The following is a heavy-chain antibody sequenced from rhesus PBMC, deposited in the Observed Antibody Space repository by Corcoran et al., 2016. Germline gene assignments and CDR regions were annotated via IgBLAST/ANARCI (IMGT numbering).Heavy chain of an antibody. V-gene: IGHV3-183*02. CDR1: GFTFGDYC. CDR2: ISTTGKTV. Sequence: EVQLVESGGGLVQPGGSLRLSWAASGFTFGDYCMHWVHQAPGKGLEWVSSISTTGKTVYYADSVKGRFTVSRDNAKNSLSLQMSSLRAEDTAVYYCTRYSWTFDAFDFWGQGLRVTVSS. J-gene: IGHJ3*01. D-gene: IGHD1-1-1*01. CDR3: TRYSWTFDAFDF.